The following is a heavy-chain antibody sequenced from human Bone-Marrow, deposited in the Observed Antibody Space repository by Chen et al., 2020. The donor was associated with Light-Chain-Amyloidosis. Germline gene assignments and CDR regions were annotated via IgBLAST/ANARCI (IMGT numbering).Heavy chain of an antibody. CDR2: ISWNSYSI. Sequence: EVQLVESGGGLVQPGRSLRLSCAAPGFTFEDSAMHWVRQAPGKGLEWVAGISWNSYSIAYADSVKGRFTLFRDNAKNSLFLQMNSLRAEDTALYYCAKDVGPGTTRYFEDWGQGTLVTVSS. CDR3: AKDVGPGTTRYFED. D-gene: IGHD1-7*01. J-gene: IGHJ4*02. CDR1: GFTFEDSA. V-gene: IGHV3-9*01.